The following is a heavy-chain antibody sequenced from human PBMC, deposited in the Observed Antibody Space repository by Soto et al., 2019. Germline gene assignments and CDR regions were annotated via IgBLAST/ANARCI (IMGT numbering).Heavy chain of an antibody. Sequence: EVQLVASGGGLVQPGGSLRLSCAASGFTLSDHYMDWVRQAPGKGLEWLGRTRNKANNYITEYATSVKGRFTISRDDSKKSVYLQLNSLKSEDTAVYYCGRWTSGSPDCWGQGTLVTVSS. D-gene: IGHD1-26*01. V-gene: IGHV3-72*01. J-gene: IGHJ4*02. CDR2: TRNKANNYIT. CDR1: GFTLSDHY. CDR3: GRWTSGSPDC.